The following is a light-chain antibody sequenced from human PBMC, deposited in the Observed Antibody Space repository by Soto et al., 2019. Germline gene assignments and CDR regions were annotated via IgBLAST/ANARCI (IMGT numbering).Light chain of an antibody. CDR3: QQRSNPPIT. J-gene: IGKJ5*01. V-gene: IGKV3-11*01. CDR1: QSVSTY. CDR2: HAS. Sequence: EIVLTQSPATLSLSPGERATLSCRASQSVSTYLAWYQQKPGQAPRLLVYHASNRATGIPARFTGSGSGTDFTLTISSLEPEDFAVYYCQQRSNPPITFGQGTRLEIK.